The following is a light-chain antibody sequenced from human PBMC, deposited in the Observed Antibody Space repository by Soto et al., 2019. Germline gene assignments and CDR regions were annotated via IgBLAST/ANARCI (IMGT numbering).Light chain of an antibody. Sequence: EIVMTQSPDTLSVSPGERAILSCRASQSVSTNLGWYQQKPGQAPRLLIFGASTRATGIPARFSGSGSGTEFTLTISSLQSEDSAVYYCQQYNNWPPFTFGQGTRLEIK. V-gene: IGKV3-15*01. CDR2: GAS. CDR1: QSVSTN. J-gene: IGKJ5*01. CDR3: QQYNNWPPFT.